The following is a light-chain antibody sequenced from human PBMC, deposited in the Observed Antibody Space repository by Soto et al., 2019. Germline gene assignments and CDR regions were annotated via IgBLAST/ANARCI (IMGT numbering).Light chain of an antibody. V-gene: IGKV3-15*01. Sequence: EIVVTQSPATLSVSPGERVTLSCRASQSAISNLAWYQQKPGQTPRLLIYDASTRATDIPARFSGSGSGTDFTLTISSLLSEDFAVYYCHQYYKWPLTFGGGTKVEIQ. CDR3: HQYYKWPLT. CDR2: DAS. J-gene: IGKJ4*01. CDR1: QSAISN.